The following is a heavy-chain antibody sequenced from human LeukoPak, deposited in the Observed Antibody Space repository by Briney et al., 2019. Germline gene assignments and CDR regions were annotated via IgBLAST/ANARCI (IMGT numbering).Heavy chain of an antibody. Sequence: GGSLRLSCAASGFTFSSYAMRWVRQAPGKGLEWVSAISGSGGSTYYADSVKGRFTISRDNSKNTLYLQMNSLRAEDTAVYYRAKDAHYDFWSGYPSYYFDYWGQGTLVTVSS. CDR2: ISGSGGST. CDR1: GFTFSSYA. D-gene: IGHD3-3*01. V-gene: IGHV3-23*01. J-gene: IGHJ4*02. CDR3: AKDAHYDFWSGYPSYYFDY.